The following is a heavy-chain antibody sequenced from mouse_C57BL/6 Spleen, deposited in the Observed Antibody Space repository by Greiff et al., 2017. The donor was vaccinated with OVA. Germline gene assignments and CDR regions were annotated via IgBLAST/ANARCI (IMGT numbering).Heavy chain of an antibody. J-gene: IGHJ4*01. CDR2: IGPSDSYT. CDR1: GYTFTSYW. V-gene: IGHV1-50*01. Sequence: QVQLPQPGAELVKPGASVKLSCKASGYTFTSYWMQWVKQRPGQGLEWIGAIGPSDSYTNYNQNFKGKATLTVDTSSSTAYMKLSSLTSEDSAVDYCARRRGNYYAMDYWGQGTSVTVSS. CDR3: ARRRGNYYAMDY.